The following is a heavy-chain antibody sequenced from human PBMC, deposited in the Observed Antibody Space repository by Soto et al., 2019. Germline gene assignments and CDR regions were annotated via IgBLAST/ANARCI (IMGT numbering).Heavy chain of an antibody. CDR2: INSDGSST. V-gene: IGHV3-74*01. Sequence: GGSLRLSCAASGFTFSSYWMHWVRQAPGKGLEWVSRINSDGSSTSYADSVKGRFTISRDNAKNTLYLQMNSLRAEDTAVYYCARDVVEMATIPAFDIWGQGTMVTVSS. CDR3: ARDVVEMATIPAFDI. CDR1: GFTFSSYW. J-gene: IGHJ3*02. D-gene: IGHD2-21*01.